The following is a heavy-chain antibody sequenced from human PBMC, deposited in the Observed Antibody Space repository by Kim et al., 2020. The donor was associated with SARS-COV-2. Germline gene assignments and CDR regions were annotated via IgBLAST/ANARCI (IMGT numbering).Heavy chain of an antibody. Sequence: SETLSLTCAVYGGSFSGYYWSWIRQPPGKGLEWIGEINHSGSTNYNPSLKSRVTISVDTSKNQFSLKLSSVTAADTAVYYCARTGLPTTFWSGYYTAIRSGGMDVWGQGTTVTVSS. D-gene: IGHD3-3*01. J-gene: IGHJ6*02. CDR1: GGSFSGYY. V-gene: IGHV4-34*01. CDR3: ARTGLPTTFWSGYYTAIRSGGMDV. CDR2: INHSGST.